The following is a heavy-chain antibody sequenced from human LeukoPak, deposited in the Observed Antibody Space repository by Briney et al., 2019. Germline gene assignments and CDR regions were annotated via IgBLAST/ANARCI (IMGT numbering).Heavy chain of an antibody. J-gene: IGHJ4*02. CDR3: AKPPYGRDVYNYFDY. CDR1: GFTFRIYA. CDR2: ISGSGGST. V-gene: IGHV3-23*01. D-gene: IGHD5-24*01. Sequence: GGSLRLSCAGSGFTFRIYAMSWVRQAPGKGLESVSAISGSGGSTYYADSVKGRFTISRDNSKNTLYLQMNSLRVEDTAVYYCAKPPYGRDVYNYFDYWGQGTPVTVSS.